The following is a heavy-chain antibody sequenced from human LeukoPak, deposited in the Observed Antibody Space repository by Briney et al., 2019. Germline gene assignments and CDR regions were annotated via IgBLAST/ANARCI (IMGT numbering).Heavy chain of an antibody. V-gene: IGHV1-2*02. CDR3: ARDQYCTSTGCYPYFHF. CDR1: GYTFIGYY. J-gene: IGHJ4*02. D-gene: IGHD2-2*01. Sequence: ASVKVSCKASGYTFIGYYIHWVRQAPGQGLGWMGSINPTSGVTNYAQKFQGRVTMTRDTSISTAYMELSSLRSDDTAVYYCARDQYCTSTGCYPYFHFWGQGTLVTVSS. CDR2: INPTSGVT.